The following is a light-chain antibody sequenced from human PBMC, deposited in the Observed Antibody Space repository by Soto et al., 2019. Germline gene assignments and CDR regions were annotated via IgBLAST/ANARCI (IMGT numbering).Light chain of an antibody. CDR1: QSVSGN. J-gene: IGKJ1*01. CDR2: GAS. Sequence: EIVMTQSPATLSVSPGERATLSCRASQSVSGNLAWYQQKPGQAPRLLIYGASTRATGIPARFSGSGSGTESTLTNSTLQSEDFALYYCQQYNNWPGTFGQGTKVDIK. V-gene: IGKV3-15*01. CDR3: QQYNNWPGT.